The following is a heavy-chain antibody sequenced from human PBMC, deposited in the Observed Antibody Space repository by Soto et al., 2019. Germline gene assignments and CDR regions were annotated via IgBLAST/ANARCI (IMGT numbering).Heavy chain of an antibody. J-gene: IGHJ4*02. CDR1: GYTFTNFG. Sequence: QVQLVQSGAEVKKPGASVKVSCKTSGYTFTNFGLSWVRQAPGQGLEWMGWISAYNGNTNYAQNFQGRVTMTADTSTSTAYLELRSLRSDDTAVYYCERGGTPIDYWGQGTLVTVSS. CDR2: ISAYNGNT. CDR3: ERGGTPIDY. D-gene: IGHD3-16*01. V-gene: IGHV1-18*01.